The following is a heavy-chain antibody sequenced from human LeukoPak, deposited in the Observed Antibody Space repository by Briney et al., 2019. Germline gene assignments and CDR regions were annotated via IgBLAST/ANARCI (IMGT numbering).Heavy chain of an antibody. CDR2: ISAYNGNT. V-gene: IGHV1-18*01. J-gene: IGHJ4*02. D-gene: IGHD3-22*01. CDR1: GYTFTSYG. Sequence: ASVKVSCKASGYTFTSYGIGWVRQAPGQGLEWMGWISAYNGNTNYAQKLQGRVTMTTDTSTSTAYMELRSLRSDDTAVYYCARAIYDSSGTYYYFESRGQGTLVTVSS. CDR3: ARAIYDSSGTYYYFES.